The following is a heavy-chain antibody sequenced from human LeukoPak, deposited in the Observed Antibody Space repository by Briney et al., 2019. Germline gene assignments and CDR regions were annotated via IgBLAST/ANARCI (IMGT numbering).Heavy chain of an antibody. CDR1: GCTFTSYY. D-gene: IGHD6-19*01. CDR2: INPSGGST. J-gene: IGHJ4*02. Sequence: ASVKVSCKASGCTFTSYYMHWVRQAPGQGLEWMGIINPSGGSTSYAQKFQGRVTMTRDTSTSTVYMELSSLRSEDTAVYYCARDGEQLTFHYWGQGTLVTVSS. V-gene: IGHV1-46*01. CDR3: ARDGEQLTFHY.